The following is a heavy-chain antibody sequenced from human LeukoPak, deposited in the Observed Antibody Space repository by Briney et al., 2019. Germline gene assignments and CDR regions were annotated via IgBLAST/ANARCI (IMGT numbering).Heavy chain of an antibody. CDR1: GYTFTSYD. Sequence: ASVKVSCKASGYTFTSYDINWARQAPGQGLEWMGWMNPNSGNRGYAQKFQGRVTMTRNTSINTAYMELSSLRSEDTALYYCARAPTTVVTPDWFDPWGQGTLVTVSS. V-gene: IGHV1-8*02. D-gene: IGHD4-23*01. CDR2: MNPNSGNR. J-gene: IGHJ5*02. CDR3: ARAPTTVVTPDWFDP.